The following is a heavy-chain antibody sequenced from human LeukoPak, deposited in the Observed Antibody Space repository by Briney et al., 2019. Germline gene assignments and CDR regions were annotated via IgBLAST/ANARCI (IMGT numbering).Heavy chain of an antibody. CDR3: ATHSSWQPNWFDP. Sequence: QPGGSLRLSCAASGFTFSSYAMSWVRQASGKGLEWVSAISGGGGSTYYADSVKGRFTISRDNSKNTLYLQMNSLRAEDTAVYYCATHSSWQPNWFDPWGQGTLVTVSS. J-gene: IGHJ5*02. D-gene: IGHD6-13*01. CDR1: GFTFSSYA. V-gene: IGHV3-23*01. CDR2: ISGGGGST.